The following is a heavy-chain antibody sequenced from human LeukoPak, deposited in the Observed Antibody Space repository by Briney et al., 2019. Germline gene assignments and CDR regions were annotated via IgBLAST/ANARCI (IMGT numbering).Heavy chain of an antibody. Sequence: SETLSLTCGVSGGSISKSNWWSWVRQPPGKGLEWIGEISHSGTTSYNPSLKSRVTISMDKSSNHFSLKLNSLTAADTAVYYCARSSGWYSLDYWGQGTLVTVSS. CDR1: GGSISKSNW. V-gene: IGHV4-4*02. CDR3: ARSSGWYSLDY. D-gene: IGHD6-19*01. CDR2: ISHSGTT. J-gene: IGHJ4*02.